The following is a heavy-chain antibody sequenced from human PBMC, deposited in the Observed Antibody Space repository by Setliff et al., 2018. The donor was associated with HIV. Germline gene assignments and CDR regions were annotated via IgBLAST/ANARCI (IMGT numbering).Heavy chain of an antibody. D-gene: IGHD6-13*01. Sequence: GGSLRLSCAASGFTLRSYGMHWVRQAPGKGLEWVAFIRYDGSYKNYADSVKGRFTISRDNSKNTLYLQMSTLRTEVTAVYYCAKNLYSSIWSPLDYWGQGTLVTVS. V-gene: IGHV3-30*02. CDR2: IRYDGSYK. CDR3: AKNLYSSIWSPLDY. CDR1: GFTLRSYG. J-gene: IGHJ4*02.